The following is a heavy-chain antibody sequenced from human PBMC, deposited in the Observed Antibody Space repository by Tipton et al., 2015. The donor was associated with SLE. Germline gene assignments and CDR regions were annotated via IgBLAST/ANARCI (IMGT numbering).Heavy chain of an antibody. CDR2: IYTSGST. D-gene: IGHD6-13*01. V-gene: IGHV4-4*08. Sequence: TLSLTCTVSDGSISSYYWSWIRQPPGKGLEWIGYIYTSGSTNYNPSLKRRVTISVDTSKNQFSLKLSSVTAADTAVYYCARDRRLIAAPSFWWYFDLWGRGTLVTVSS. J-gene: IGHJ2*01. CDR3: ARDRRLIAAPSFWWYFDL. CDR1: DGSISSYY.